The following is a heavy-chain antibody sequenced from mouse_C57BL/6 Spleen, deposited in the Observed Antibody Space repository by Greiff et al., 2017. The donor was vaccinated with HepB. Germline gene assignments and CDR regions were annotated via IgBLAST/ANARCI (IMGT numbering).Heavy chain of an antibody. D-gene: IGHD4-1*01. Sequence: QVQLQQPGAELVKPGASVKLSCKASGYTFTSYWMRWVKQRPGQGLEWIGEIDPSDSYTNYNQKFKGKATLTVDTSSSTAYMQLSSLTSEDSAVYYCAILGPWGQGTLVTVSA. CDR3: AILGP. J-gene: IGHJ3*01. V-gene: IGHV1-50*01. CDR2: IDPSDSYT. CDR1: GYTFTSYW.